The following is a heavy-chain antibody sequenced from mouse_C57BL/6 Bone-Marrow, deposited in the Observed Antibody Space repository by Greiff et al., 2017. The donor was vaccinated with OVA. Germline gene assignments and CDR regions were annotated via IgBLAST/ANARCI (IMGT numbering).Heavy chain of an antibody. J-gene: IGHJ1*03. CDR2: IYPSDSET. V-gene: IGHV1-61*01. D-gene: IGHD1-1*01. CDR3: ARFPVVVARNWDFDV. Sequence: QVQLQQPGAELVRPGSSVKLSCKASGYTFTSYWMDWVKQRPGQGLEWIGNIYPSDSETHYNQKFKDKATLTVDKSSSTAYMQLSSLTSEDSAVYYGARFPVVVARNWDFDVWGTGTTVTVSS. CDR1: GYTFTSYW.